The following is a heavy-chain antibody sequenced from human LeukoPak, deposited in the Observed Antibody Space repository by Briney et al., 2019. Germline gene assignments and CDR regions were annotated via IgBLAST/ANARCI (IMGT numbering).Heavy chain of an antibody. CDR3: AREWLIVVTGTGHLDY. CDR1: GYSFSGFY. CDR2: IIPNTGGT. D-gene: IGHD6-19*01. V-gene: IGHV1-2*02. J-gene: IGHJ4*02. Sequence: GASVKVSCKASGYSFSGFYMHWVRQAPGQGLEWMGWIIPNTGGTNYAQKFQGRVTMHRDTTISTAYMELSSLRSDDTAVYYCAREWLIVVTGTGHLDYWGQGTLVTVS.